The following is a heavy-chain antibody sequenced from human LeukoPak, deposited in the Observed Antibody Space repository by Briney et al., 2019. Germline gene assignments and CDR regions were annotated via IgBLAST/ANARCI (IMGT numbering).Heavy chain of an antibody. J-gene: IGHJ4*02. D-gene: IGHD1-26*01. CDR3: ARKGGSSPFDY. V-gene: IGHV5-51*01. Sequence: PGESLKISCKGSGYSFTSYWIGWVRQMPGKGLEWMGLIYPLDSDTRYSPSFQSQFTISPDNSLTTAYLQWSSLKASDHAHYYRARKGGSSPFDYWGQGTLVTVSS. CDR1: GYSFTSYW. CDR2: IYPLDSDT.